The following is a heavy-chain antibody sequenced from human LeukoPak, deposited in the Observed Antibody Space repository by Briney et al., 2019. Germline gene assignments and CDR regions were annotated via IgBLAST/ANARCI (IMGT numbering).Heavy chain of an antibody. D-gene: IGHD2-15*01. CDR2: IYYSGKT. CDR1: GDSISSSSYY. V-gene: IGHV4-39*07. J-gene: IGHJ4*02. CDR3: ARARSGDIVVVVAANVFDY. Sequence: SETLSLTCTVSGDSISSSSYYWGWIRQPPGTGLEWIGSIYYSGKTYYNPSLKSRVTISVDTSKNQFSLKLSSVTAADTAVYYCARARSGDIVVVVAANVFDYWGQGTLVTVSS.